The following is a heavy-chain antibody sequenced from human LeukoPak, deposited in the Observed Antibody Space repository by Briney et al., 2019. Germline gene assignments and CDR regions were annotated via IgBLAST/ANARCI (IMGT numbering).Heavy chain of an antibody. CDR1: GFTFSSYW. CDR3: ARGMYYYDSSGYYLALRRVPRKVFDY. Sequence: GGSLRLSCAASGFTFSSYWMSWVRQAPGKGLEWVANIKQDGSEKYYVDSVKGRFTISRDNAKNSLYLQMNSLRAEDTAVYYCARGMYYYDSSGYYLALRRVPRKVFDYWGQGTLVTVSS. D-gene: IGHD3-22*01. CDR2: IKQDGSEK. V-gene: IGHV3-7*04. J-gene: IGHJ4*02.